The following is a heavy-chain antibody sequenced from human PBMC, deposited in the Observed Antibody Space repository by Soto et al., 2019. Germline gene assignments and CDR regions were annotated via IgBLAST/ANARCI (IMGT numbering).Heavy chain of an antibody. D-gene: IGHD5-18*01. Sequence: GESLKISCKGSGYSFTSYWIGWVRQMPGKGLEWMGSIYPGYSDTRYSPSFQGQGTISTDKSISTAYLQWSSLKASDTAMYYCVIRGYSYGYFDYWGQGTLVTVSS. CDR3: VIRGYSYGYFDY. V-gene: IGHV5-51*01. CDR1: GYSFTSYW. J-gene: IGHJ4*02. CDR2: IYPGYSDT.